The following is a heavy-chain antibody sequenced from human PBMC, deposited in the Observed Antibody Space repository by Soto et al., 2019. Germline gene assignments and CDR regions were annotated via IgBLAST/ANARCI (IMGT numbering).Heavy chain of an antibody. J-gene: IGHJ4*02. CDR2: IYHSGST. CDR1: GGSISSGGYS. D-gene: IGHD5-12*01. CDR3: AAGGGLPRYY. Sequence: QLQLQESGSGLVKPSQTLSLTCAVSGGSISSGGYSWSWIRQPPGKGLEWIGYIYHSGSTYYNPSLKSRVTISVDRSKNQFSLKLRSVTAAHTAVYYCAAGGGLPRYYWGQGTLVTVSS. V-gene: IGHV4-30-2*01.